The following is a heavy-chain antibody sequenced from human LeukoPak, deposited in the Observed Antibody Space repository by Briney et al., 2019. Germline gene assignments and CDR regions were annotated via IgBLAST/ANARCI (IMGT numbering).Heavy chain of an antibody. J-gene: IGHJ4*02. CDR2: IYYSGST. D-gene: IGHD1-26*01. V-gene: IGHV4-30-4*08. Sequence: PSETLSLTCTVSGGSISSGGYYWSWIRQHPGKGLEWIGYIYYSGSTYYNPSLKSRVTISVDTSKNQFSLKLSSVTAADTAVYYCARDFRDPIVGAHFDYWGQGTLVTVSS. CDR3: ARDFRDPIVGAHFDY. CDR1: GGSISSGGYY.